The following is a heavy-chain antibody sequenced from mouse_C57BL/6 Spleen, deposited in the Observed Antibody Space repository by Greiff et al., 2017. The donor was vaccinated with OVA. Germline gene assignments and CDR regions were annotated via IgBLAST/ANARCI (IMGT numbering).Heavy chain of an antibody. CDR1: GYTFTDYN. CDR3: ARWKITTVVGMDY. CDR2: INPNNGGT. D-gene: IGHD1-1*01. J-gene: IGHJ4*01. Sequence: EVQLQQSGPELVKPGASVKMSCKASGYTFTDYNMHWVKQSHGKSLEWIGYINPNNGGTSYNQKFKGKATLTVNKSSSTAYMELRSLTSEDSAVYYWARWKITTVVGMDYWGQGTSVTVSS. V-gene: IGHV1-22*01.